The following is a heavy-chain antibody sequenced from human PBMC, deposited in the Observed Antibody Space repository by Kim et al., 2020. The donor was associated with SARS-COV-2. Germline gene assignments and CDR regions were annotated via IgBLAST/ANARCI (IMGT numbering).Heavy chain of an antibody. CDR1: GFTFRNYA. V-gene: IGHV3-30*04. CDR3: VTDLSQWLAARYFYGMDV. D-gene: IGHD6-19*01. Sequence: GGSLRLSWAASGFTFRNYALHWVRQAPGKGLEWVAGISYDGSNKYYADSLKGRLTISSDNSTDTLYLHRNSLRIDDTALDYCVTDLSQWLAARYFYGMDV. J-gene: IGHJ6*01. CDR2: ISYDGSNK.